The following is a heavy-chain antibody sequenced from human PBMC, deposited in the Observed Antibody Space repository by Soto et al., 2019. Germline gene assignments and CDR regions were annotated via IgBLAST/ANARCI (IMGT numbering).Heavy chain of an antibody. CDR3: ARGAAAGSYYGMDV. D-gene: IGHD6-13*01. J-gene: IGHJ6*02. Sequence: VQLVQSGAEVKKPGSSVKVSCKASGDTFSSHGITWVRQAPGLGLEWMGGIIPMFDTTNYAQKFQGRLTITADESTSTAYMELSGLSSEDTAVYFCARGAAAGSYYGMDVWGQGTSVTVSS. CDR2: IIPMFDTT. V-gene: IGHV1-69*12. CDR1: GDTFSSHG.